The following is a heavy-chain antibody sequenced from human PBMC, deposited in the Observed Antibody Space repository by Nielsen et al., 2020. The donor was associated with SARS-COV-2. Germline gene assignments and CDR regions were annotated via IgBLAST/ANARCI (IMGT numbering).Heavy chain of an antibody. CDR1: GFTFSSYA. CDR3: AGGRSEEMATLGAFDI. D-gene: IGHD5-24*01. J-gene: IGHJ3*02. V-gene: IGHV3-74*01. CDR2: INSDGSST. Sequence: GESLKISCAASGFTFSSYAMSWVRQAPGKGLEWVSRINSDGSSTSYADSVKGRFTISRGNAKNSLYLQMNSLRAEDTAVYYCAGGRSEEMATLGAFDIWGQGTMVTVSS.